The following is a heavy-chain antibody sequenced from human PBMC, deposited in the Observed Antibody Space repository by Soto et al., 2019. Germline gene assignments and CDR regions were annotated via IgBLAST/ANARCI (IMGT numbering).Heavy chain of an antibody. D-gene: IGHD6-6*01. CDR3: ARDYLWDSSSSGGDDY. CDR1: GFTFSSYA. Sequence: PGGSLRLSCAASGFTFSSYAMNWVRQAPGKGLEWVSSLTSSSAKTYYADSVKGRFTISRDNSKNTLYLQMNSLRAEDTAVYYCARDYLWDSSSSGGDDYWGQGTLVTVSS. J-gene: IGHJ4*02. V-gene: IGHV3-23*01. CDR2: LTSSSAKT.